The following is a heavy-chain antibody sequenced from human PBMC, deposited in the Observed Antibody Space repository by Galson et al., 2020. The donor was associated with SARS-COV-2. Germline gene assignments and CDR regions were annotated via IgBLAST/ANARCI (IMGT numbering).Heavy chain of an antibody. Sequence: ASVKVSCKVSGYTLTELSMHWVRQAPGKGLEWMGGFYPEDGETIYAQKFQGRVTMTEDTSTDTAYMELSSLRSEDTAVYYCATGPLTGYSSSWRNWFAPWGQGTLVPVSS. J-gene: IGHJ5*02. D-gene: IGHD6-13*01. CDR1: GYTLTELS. V-gene: IGHV1-24*01. CDR3: ATGPLTGYSSSWRNWFAP. CDR2: FYPEDGET.